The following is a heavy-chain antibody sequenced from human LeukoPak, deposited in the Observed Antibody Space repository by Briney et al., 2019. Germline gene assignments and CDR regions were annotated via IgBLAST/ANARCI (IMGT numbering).Heavy chain of an antibody. Sequence: GGSLRLSCAASGFTFSSYSMNWVRQAPGKGLEWVSSISSSSSYIYYADSVKGRFTISRDNAKNSLYLQMNSLRAEDTAVYYCARELGIAASTFDYWGQGTLVTVSS. V-gene: IGHV3-21*01. D-gene: IGHD6-13*01. CDR2: ISSSSSYI. CDR1: GFTFSSYS. CDR3: ARELGIAASTFDY. J-gene: IGHJ4*02.